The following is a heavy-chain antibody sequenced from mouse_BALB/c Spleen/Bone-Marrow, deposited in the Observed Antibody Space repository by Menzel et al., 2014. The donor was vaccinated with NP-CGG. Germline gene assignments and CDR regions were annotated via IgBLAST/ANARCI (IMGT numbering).Heavy chain of an antibody. CDR2: IDPANGNT. CDR1: GFNIKDTY. V-gene: IGHV14-3*02. J-gene: IGHJ2*01. Sequence: LVESGAELVKPGASVKLSCTASGFNIKDTYMHWVKQGPEQGLEWIGRIDPANGNTKYDPKFQGKATITADTSSNTAYLQLSSLTSEDTAVYYCASYVYGYYFDYWGQGTTLTVSS. D-gene: IGHD2-2*01. CDR3: ASYVYGYYFDY.